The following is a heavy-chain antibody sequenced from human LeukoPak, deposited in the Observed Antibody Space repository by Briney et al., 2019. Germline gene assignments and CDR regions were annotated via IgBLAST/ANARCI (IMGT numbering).Heavy chain of an antibody. CDR1: GDSVSSNSAA. CDR2: TYYRSKWYN. J-gene: IGHJ5*02. Sequence: SQTLSLTCAISGDSVSSNSAAWNWIRQSPSRGLEWLGRTYYRSKWYNDYAVSVKSRITINPDTSKNQFSLQLNSVTPEDTAVYYCASYQGGSGSYYKTDSWLDPWGQGTLVTVSS. D-gene: IGHD3-10*01. V-gene: IGHV6-1*01. CDR3: ASYQGGSGSYYKTDSWLDP.